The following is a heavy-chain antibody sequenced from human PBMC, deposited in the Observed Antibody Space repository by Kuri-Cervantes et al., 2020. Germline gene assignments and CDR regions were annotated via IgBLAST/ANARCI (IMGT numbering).Heavy chain of an antibody. J-gene: IGHJ6*03. V-gene: IGHV3-30*03. D-gene: IGHD3-3*01. CDR3: ARRGRVGVVDKGAFYYYYMDV. Sequence: GESLKISCAASGFTFRNYGMHWVRQAPGKGLEWVAVISYDGSNKYYADSVKGRFTISRDNSKNTLYLQMNSLRAEDTAVYYCARRGRVGVVDKGAFYYYYMDVWGKGTTVTVSS. CDR2: ISYDGSNK. CDR1: GFTFRNYG.